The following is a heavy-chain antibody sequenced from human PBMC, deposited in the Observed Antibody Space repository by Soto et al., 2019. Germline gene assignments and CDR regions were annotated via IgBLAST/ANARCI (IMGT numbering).Heavy chain of an antibody. CDR2: IYYSGST. V-gene: IGHV4-31*03. Sequence: QVQLQESGPGLVKPSQTLSLTCTVSGGSISSGGHYWSWIRQHPGKGLEWIGYIYYSGSTYYNPSLKSRVTISVDTSKNQFSLKLSSVTAADTAVYYCALCSGGDYGMDVWGQGTTVTVSS. CDR3: ALCSGGDYGMDV. D-gene: IGHD3-10*02. J-gene: IGHJ6*02. CDR1: GGSISSGGHY.